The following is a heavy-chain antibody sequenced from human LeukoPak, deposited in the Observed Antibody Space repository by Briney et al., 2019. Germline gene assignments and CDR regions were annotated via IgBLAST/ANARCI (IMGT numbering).Heavy chain of an antibody. CDR1: GGTFSSYA. Sequence: SVKVSCKASGGTFSSYAISWVRQAPGQGLECMGRIIPILGIANYAQKFQGRVTITADKSTSTAYMELSSLRSEDTAVYYCASALYYYDSSGYSLGYWGQGTLATVSS. CDR3: ASALYYYDSSGYSLGY. CDR2: IIPILGIA. J-gene: IGHJ4*02. D-gene: IGHD3-22*01. V-gene: IGHV1-69*04.